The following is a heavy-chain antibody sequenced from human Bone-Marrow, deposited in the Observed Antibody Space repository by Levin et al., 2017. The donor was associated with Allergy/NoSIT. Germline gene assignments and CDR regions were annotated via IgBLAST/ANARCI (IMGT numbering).Heavy chain of an antibody. CDR2: INPHSSGT. D-gene: IGHD3-9*01. J-gene: IGHJ4*02. Sequence: ASVKVSCKASGYTFTGYHIHWVRQAPGQGLEWLGWINPHSSGTKYAQKFQGRVTMTRDTSINTAYMELTRLQFDDTAIYYCARGACDILTGYPGTGARSYFDNWGQGTLVTASS. CDR3: ARGACDILTGYPGTGARSYFDN. CDR1: GYTFTGYH. V-gene: IGHV1-2*02.